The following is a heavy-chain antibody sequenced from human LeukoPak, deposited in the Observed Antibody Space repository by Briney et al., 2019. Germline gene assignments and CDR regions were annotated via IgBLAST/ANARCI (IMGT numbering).Heavy chain of an antibody. CDR1: GGSFSGYY. V-gene: IGHV4-34*01. D-gene: IGHD3-10*01. J-gene: IGHJ6*02. CDR2: INHSGST. Sequence: PSETLSLTCAVYGGSFSGYYWSWIRQPPGKGLEWIGEINHSGSTNYNPSLKSRVTISVDTSKNQFSLKLSSVTAADTAVYYRPRGTGRQTYSYYYGMDVWGQATTVNVSS. CDR3: PRGTGRQTYSYYYGMDV.